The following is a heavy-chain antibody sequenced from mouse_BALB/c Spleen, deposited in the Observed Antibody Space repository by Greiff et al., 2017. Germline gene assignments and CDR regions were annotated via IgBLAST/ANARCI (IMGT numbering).Heavy chain of an antibody. CDR3: ARDVDYAMDY. CDR2: ISNGGSYT. J-gene: IGHJ4*01. V-gene: IGHV5-4*02. Sequence: EVKLMESGGGLVKPGGSLKLSCAASGFTFSDYYMYWVRQTPEKRLEWVATISNGGSYTYYPDSVKGRFTISRDNAKNQLYLQMSSLKSEDTAMYYCARDVDYAMDYWGQGTSVTVFS. CDR1: GFTFSDYY.